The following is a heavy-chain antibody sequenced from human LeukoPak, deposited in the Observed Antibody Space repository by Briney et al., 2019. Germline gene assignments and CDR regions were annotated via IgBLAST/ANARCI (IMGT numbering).Heavy chain of an antibody. CDR1: GFTFSNYG. CDR2: IWYDGSNK. CDR3: ARGRQTGYPSLDY. J-gene: IGHJ4*02. D-gene: IGHD3-9*01. Sequence: GGSLRLSCAASGFTFSNYGMHWVRQAPGKGLEWVAVIWYDGSNKYYADSVKGRFTISRDNSKNTLYLQMNSLRAEDTAVCYCARGRQTGYPSLDYWGQGTLVTVSS. V-gene: IGHV3-33*01.